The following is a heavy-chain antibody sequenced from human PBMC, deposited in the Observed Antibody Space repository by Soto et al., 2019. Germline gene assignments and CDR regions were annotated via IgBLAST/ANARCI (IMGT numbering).Heavy chain of an antibody. D-gene: IGHD1-26*01. CDR1: GDSVSSNSAA. CDR2: TYYRSKWYN. Sequence: SQTLSLTCAISGDSVSSNSAAWNWIRQSPSRGLEWLGRTYYRSKWYNDYAVSVKSRITINPDTSKNQFSLQLNSVTPEDTAVYYCAREKEWELLPSYYYYGMDVWGQGTTVTVS. CDR3: AREKEWELLPSYYYYGMDV. V-gene: IGHV6-1*01. J-gene: IGHJ6*02.